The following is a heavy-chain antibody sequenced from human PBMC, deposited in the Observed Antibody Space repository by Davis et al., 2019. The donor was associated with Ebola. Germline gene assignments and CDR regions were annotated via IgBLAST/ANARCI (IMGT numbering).Heavy chain of an antibody. J-gene: IGHJ6*02. CDR2: IGTAGDT. CDR3: VKAGLARVYPDV. D-gene: IGHD6-13*01. V-gene: IGHV3-13*01. Sequence: GGSLRLSCAASGFIFSRYDMQWVRQVTGKGLEWVSTIGTAGDTYYPGSVKGRFTISREDAKNSLYLQMNSLRAGDTAVYYCVKAGLARVYPDVWGQGTTVTVSS. CDR1: GFIFSRYD.